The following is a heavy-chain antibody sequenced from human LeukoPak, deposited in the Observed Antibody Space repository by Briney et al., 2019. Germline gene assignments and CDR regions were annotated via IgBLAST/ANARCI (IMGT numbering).Heavy chain of an antibody. CDR2: IWYDGSNK. Sequence: GGSLRLSCAASGFTFSSYGMHWVRQAPGKGLEWVAVIWYDGSNKYYADSVKGRFTISRDNSKNTLYLQMNSLRAEDTAVYYCARENYDFWSGSDDAFDIWGQGTMVTVLS. CDR1: GFTFSSYG. D-gene: IGHD3-3*01. J-gene: IGHJ3*02. CDR3: ARENYDFWSGSDDAFDI. V-gene: IGHV3-33*01.